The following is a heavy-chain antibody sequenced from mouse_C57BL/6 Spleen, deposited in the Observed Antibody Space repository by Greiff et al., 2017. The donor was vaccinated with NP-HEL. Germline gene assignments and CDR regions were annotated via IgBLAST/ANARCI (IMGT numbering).Heavy chain of an antibody. Sequence: QVHVKQSGAELVKPGASVKLSCKASGYTFTTYPIEWMKQNHGKSLEWIGNFHPYNDDTKYTEKFKGKATLTVEKSSSTVYLELSRLTSDDSAVYYGARGDYYGSSPAWFAYWGQGTLVTVSA. J-gene: IGHJ3*01. CDR1: GYTFTTYP. D-gene: IGHD1-1*01. V-gene: IGHV1-47*01. CDR3: ARGDYYGSSPAWFAY. CDR2: FHPYNDDT.